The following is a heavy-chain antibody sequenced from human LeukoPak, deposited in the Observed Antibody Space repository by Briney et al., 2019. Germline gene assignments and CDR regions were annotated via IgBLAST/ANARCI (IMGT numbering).Heavy chain of an antibody. D-gene: IGHD3-22*01. CDR3: ARDLRPQKYYDSSGYYYVADY. J-gene: IGHJ4*02. CDR2: INPNSGGT. Sequence: ASVKVSCKASGYTFTGYYMHWVRQAPGQGLEWMGWINPNSGGTNYAQKFQGRVTMTRDTSISTAYMELSRLRSDDTAVYYCARDLRPQKYYDSSGYYYVADYWGQGTLVTVSS. CDR1: GYTFTGYY. V-gene: IGHV1-2*02.